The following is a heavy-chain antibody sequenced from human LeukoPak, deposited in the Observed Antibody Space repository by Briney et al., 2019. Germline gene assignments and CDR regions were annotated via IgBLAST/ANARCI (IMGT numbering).Heavy chain of an antibody. CDR1: GFTFSSYG. Sequence: GRSLRLSCAASGFTFSSYGMHWVRQAPGKGLEWVAVISYDGSNKYYADSVKGRFTISRDNSKNTLYLQMNSLRTEDTAVYYCARAIYGDAPDDGGNYWGQGTLVTVSS. V-gene: IGHV3-30*03. CDR2: ISYDGSNK. CDR3: ARAIYGDAPDDGGNY. D-gene: IGHD4-17*01. J-gene: IGHJ4*02.